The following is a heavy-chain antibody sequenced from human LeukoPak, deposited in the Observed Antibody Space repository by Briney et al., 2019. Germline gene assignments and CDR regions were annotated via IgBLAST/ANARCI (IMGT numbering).Heavy chain of an antibody. CDR2: ISYDGSNK. D-gene: IGHD6-6*01. J-gene: IGHJ4*02. Sequence: PGGSLRLSCAASGFTFSSYGMHWVRQAPGKGLEWVAVISYDGSNKYYADSVKGRFTISRDNSKNTLYLQMNSLRAEDTAVYYCARESIAAYWGQGTLVTVSS. CDR1: GFTFSSYG. CDR3: ARESIAAY. V-gene: IGHV3-30*03.